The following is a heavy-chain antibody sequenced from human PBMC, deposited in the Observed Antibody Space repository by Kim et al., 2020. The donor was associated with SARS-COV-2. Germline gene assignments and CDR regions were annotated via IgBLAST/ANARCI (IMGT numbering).Heavy chain of an antibody. CDR2: ISGTGGTI. V-gene: IGHV3-11*01. J-gene: IGHJ4*02. CDR3: ARAVVATYFDY. CDR1: GFTFGAYY. D-gene: IGHD5-12*01. Sequence: GGSLRLSCAASGFTFGAYYMGWVRQAPGKGLEWVSDISGTGGTIYYADSVQGRFTISRDNTKNSLYLQISSLRAEDTAVYYCARAVVATYFDYWGRGTLLPVS.